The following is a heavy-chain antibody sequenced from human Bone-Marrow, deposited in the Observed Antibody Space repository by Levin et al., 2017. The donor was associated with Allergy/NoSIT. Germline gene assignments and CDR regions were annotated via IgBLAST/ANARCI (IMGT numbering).Heavy chain of an antibody. D-gene: IGHD2-2*01. CDR3: ARGLGYCISTSCYAANWFDP. V-gene: IGHV1-8*01. Sequence: ASVKVSCKASGYTFTSYDINWVRQATGQGLEWMGWMNPNSGNTGYAQKFQGRVTMTRNTSISTAYMELSSLRSEDTAVYYCARGLGYCISTSCYAANWFDPWGQGTLVTVSS. CDR2: MNPNSGNT. CDR1: GYTFTSYD. J-gene: IGHJ5*02.